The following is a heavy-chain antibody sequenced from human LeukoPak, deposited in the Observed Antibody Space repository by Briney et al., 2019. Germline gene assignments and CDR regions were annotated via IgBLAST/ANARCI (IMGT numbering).Heavy chain of an antibody. J-gene: IGHJ4*02. CDR1: GYNFTTYW. D-gene: IGHD6-13*01. Sequence: GESLMISCQGSGYNFTTYWIVWVRQMPGKGLEWMGIIYPGNSHTRYSPSFQGQVTISADTSISTAYLHWSSLQSSDTAMYYGAKFHATWYGDTWGQGTLVTVPS. CDR2: IYPGNSHT. V-gene: IGHV5-51*01. CDR3: AKFHATWYGDT.